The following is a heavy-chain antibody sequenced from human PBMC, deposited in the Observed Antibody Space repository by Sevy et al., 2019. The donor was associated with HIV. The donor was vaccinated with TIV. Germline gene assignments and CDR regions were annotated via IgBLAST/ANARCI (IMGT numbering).Heavy chain of an antibody. V-gene: IGHV3-15*01. J-gene: IGHJ6*02. D-gene: IGHD2-8*02. CDR3: STDPIIVLLVTDGMDV. CDR2: IKSKPDGGTT. CDR1: GFTFSHAW. Sequence: GGSLRLSCAASGFTFSHAWMSWVRQAPGKGLEWVGRIKSKPDGGTTDYAAPVKGRFTISKDDSKTTLFLQMNSLKNEDTAVYYCSTDPIIVLLVTDGMDVWGQGTTVTVSS.